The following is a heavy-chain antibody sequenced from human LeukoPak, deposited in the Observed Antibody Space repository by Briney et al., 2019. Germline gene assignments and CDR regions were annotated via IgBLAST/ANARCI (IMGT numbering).Heavy chain of an antibody. CDR3: AKDATLFGDQYFNY. Sequence: PGGSLRLSCAASGFTFSSYSMNWVRQAPGKGLEWVSYISSSSTIYYADSVKGRFTISRDNAKNSLYLQMNSLRVDDTAVYYCAKDATLFGDQYFNYWGQGTLVIVSS. D-gene: IGHD3-10*01. CDR2: ISSSSTI. J-gene: IGHJ4*02. CDR1: GFTFSSYS. V-gene: IGHV3-48*04.